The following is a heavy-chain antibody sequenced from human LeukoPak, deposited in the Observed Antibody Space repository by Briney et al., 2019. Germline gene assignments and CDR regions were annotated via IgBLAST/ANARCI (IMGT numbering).Heavy chain of an antibody. CDR1: GYTFTSYG. CDR2: IIPIFGTA. D-gene: IGHD4-11*01. Sequence: ASVKVSCKASGYTFTSYGISWVRQAPRQGLEWMGGIIPIFGTANYAQKFQGRVTMTRDTSTSTVYMELSSLRSEDTAVYYCATATTTHPNWGQGTLVTVSS. V-gene: IGHV1-69*05. J-gene: IGHJ4*02. CDR3: ATATTTHPN.